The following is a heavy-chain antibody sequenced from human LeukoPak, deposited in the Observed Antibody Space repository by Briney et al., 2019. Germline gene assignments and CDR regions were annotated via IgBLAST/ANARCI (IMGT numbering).Heavy chain of an antibody. Sequence: GRSLRLSCAASGFTFSSYAMSCVRQAPGKGLEWVSAISGSGGSTYYADSVKGRFTISRDNSKNTLYLQMNSLRAEDTAVYYCAKAHGSSSEGAFDIWGQGTMVTVSS. J-gene: IGHJ3*02. D-gene: IGHD6-6*01. CDR1: GFTFSSYA. CDR2: ISGSGGST. V-gene: IGHV3-23*01. CDR3: AKAHGSSSEGAFDI.